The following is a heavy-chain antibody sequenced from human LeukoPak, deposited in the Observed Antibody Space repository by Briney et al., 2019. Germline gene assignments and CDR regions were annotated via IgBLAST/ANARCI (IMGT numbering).Heavy chain of an antibody. D-gene: IGHD3-10*01. V-gene: IGHV3-15*01. J-gene: IGHJ5*01. CDR1: GFTFNNAW. CDR3: IRDRDWFDS. CDR2: IKSKTDGETT. Sequence: PGGSLRLSCATSGFTFNNAWMSWVRQAPGKGLEWVGRIKSKTDGETTDYAAPVKGRFTISRQDSKNTLFLQMSSLKTEDTAVYYCIRDRDWFDSWGQGTLVSVST.